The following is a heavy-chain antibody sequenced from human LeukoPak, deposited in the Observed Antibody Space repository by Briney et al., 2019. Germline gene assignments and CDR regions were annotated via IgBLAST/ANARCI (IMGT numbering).Heavy chain of an antibody. V-gene: IGHV3-74*01. D-gene: IGHD4-23*01. J-gene: IGHJ4*02. CDR3: ARGRPHGNDY. Sequence: TGGSLRLSCAASGFTFSSYWMNWVRQAPGKGLVWVSRIASDGSSTTYADSVKGRFSISRDNAKNTLYLQMYSLRVEDTAVYYCARGRPHGNDYWGQGTLVTVSS. CDR2: IASDGSST. CDR1: GFTFSSYW.